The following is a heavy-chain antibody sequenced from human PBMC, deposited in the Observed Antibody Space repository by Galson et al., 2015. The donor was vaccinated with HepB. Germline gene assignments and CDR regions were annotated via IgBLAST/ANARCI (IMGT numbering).Heavy chain of an antibody. D-gene: IGHD3-22*01. V-gene: IGHV3-23*01. CDR3: AKGVRHYDSSGYPLGYFQH. CDR1: GFTFYSYA. CDR2: ISDSGIST. Sequence: SLRLSCAASGFTFYSYAMSWVRQAPGKGLEWVSDISDSGISTYYAGSVKGRFTISTDNSKNTLYLQMNSLRAEDTAVYYCAKGVRHYDSSGYPLGYFQHWGQGTLVTVSS. J-gene: IGHJ1*01.